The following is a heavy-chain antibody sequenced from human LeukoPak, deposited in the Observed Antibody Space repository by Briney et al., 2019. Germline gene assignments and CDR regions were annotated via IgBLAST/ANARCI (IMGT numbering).Heavy chain of an antibody. V-gene: IGHV3-7*01. CDR3: ATTLNIATAGYF. D-gene: IGHD6-13*01. J-gene: IGHJ4*02. Sequence: GGSLRLSCAASGFTFNSYWMSWVRQAPGKGLEWVANVQQEGSEKYYVDSVKGRFTISRDNAKNSVYLQMNSLRAEGTATYYCATTLNIATAGYFWGQGTLVTVSS. CDR1: GFTFNSYW. CDR2: VQQEGSEK.